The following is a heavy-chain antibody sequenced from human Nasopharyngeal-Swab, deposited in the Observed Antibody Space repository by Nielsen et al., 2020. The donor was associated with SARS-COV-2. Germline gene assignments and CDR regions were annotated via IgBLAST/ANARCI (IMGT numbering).Heavy chain of an antibody. CDR3: ARDGGATIFDY. CDR2: ISSSSSYI. CDR1: GFTFSSYS. Sequence: GGSLRLSCAASGFTFSSYSMNWVRQAPGKGLEWVSSISSSSSYIYYADSVKGRFTISRDNAKNSLHLQMNSLRAEDTAVYYCARDGGATIFDYWGQGTLVTVSS. D-gene: IGHD1-26*01. J-gene: IGHJ4*02. V-gene: IGHV3-21*01.